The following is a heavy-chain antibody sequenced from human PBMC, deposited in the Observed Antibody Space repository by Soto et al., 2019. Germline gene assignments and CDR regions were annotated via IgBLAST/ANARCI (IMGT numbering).Heavy chain of an antibody. CDR3: TINYYDTSGYSIDI. CDR1: GFTFSDHY. D-gene: IGHD3-22*01. J-gene: IGHJ3*02. Sequence: PGGSLRLSCAASGFTFSDHYMDWVRQAPGKGLEWVGRTRNKDNHYSTEYAASVKGRFTISRDDSKNSLYLQMNSLKTEDTAVYYCTINYYDTSGYSIDIWGQGXMVTVSS. CDR2: TRNKDNHYST. V-gene: IGHV3-72*01.